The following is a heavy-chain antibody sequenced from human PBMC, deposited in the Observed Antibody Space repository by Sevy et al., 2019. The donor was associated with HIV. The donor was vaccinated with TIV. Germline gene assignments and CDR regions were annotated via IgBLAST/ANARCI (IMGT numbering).Heavy chain of an antibody. J-gene: IGHJ4*02. D-gene: IGHD2-15*01. CDR1: GFTFSSYG. CDR2: ISYDGSNK. CDR3: AKDYGYCSGGSCSSIHY. Sequence: GGSLRLSCAASGFTFSSYGMHWVRQAPGKGLEWVAVISYDGSNKYYADSVKGRFTISRDNSKNTLYLQMNSLRAEDTAVYYCAKDYGYCSGGSCSSIHYWGQGTLVTVSS. V-gene: IGHV3-30*18.